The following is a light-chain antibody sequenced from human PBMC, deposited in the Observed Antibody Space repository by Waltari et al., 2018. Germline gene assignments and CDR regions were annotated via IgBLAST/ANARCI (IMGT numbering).Light chain of an antibody. V-gene: IGLV3-19*01. CDR2: GQN. J-gene: IGLJ2*01. CDR3: HSRDTTSTRL. Sequence: SSELTQDPAVSVALGQTVRITCHGDRLRRIYASWYQQRPGTAPIHVLYGQNNRPSGIPDRFSGSTSGNTASLTITRAQAEDEGDYFCHSRDTTSTRLFGGGTRVTV. CDR1: RLRRIY.